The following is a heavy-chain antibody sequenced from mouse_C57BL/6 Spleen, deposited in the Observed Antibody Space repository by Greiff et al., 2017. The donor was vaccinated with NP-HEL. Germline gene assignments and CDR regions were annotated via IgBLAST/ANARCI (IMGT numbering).Heavy chain of an antibody. CDR2: ISPGSGNT. CDR3: ARGNLFDY. V-gene: IGHV1-84*01. CDR1: GYTFTDYY. Sequence: QVQLQQSGPELVKPGASVKISCKASGYTFTDYYINWVKQRPGQGLEWIGWISPGSGNTKYNEKFKGKATLTVDTSSSTAYMQLSSLTSEDSAVYFCARGNLFDYWGQGTTLTVSS. J-gene: IGHJ2*01. D-gene: IGHD2-1*01.